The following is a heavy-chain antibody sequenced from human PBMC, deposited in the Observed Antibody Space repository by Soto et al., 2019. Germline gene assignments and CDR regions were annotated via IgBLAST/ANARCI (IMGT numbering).Heavy chain of an antibody. Sequence: EVQLVESGGGLVQPGGSLRLSCAASGFTFSSYEMNWVRQAPGKGLEWVSYISSSGSTIYYADSVKGRFTISRDNAKNSLYLQMTSLRAEDTAVYYCARDLSQVFWDYYYGMDVWGQGTTVTVSS. CDR3: ARDLSQVFWDYYYGMDV. CDR1: GFTFSSYE. D-gene: IGHD3-9*01. V-gene: IGHV3-48*03. J-gene: IGHJ6*02. CDR2: ISSSGSTI.